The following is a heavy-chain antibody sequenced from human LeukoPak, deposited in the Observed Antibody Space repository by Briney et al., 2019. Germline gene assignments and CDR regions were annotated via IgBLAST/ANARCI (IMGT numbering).Heavy chain of an antibody. CDR2: IQQGGSHK. Sequence: GGSLRLSCAASGFTFSSYWMGWVRQAPGKGLEWVASIQQGGSHKYYMDSVEGRFTISRDNAKNSLFLQMNSLRAEDTAVYYCARAPIDSNSWYHAFDIWGQGTMATVSS. V-gene: IGHV3-7*01. CDR3: ARAPIDSNSWYHAFDI. J-gene: IGHJ3*02. D-gene: IGHD6-13*01. CDR1: GFTFSSYW.